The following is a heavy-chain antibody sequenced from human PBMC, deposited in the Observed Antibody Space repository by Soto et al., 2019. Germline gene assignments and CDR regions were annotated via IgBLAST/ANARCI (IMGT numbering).Heavy chain of an antibody. Sequence: SDTLSLTSNISGRPIRNYYWSWIRQPPGEGLEWIGYIYYSGGTNYNPSLKSRVTISVDTSKNQFSLKLSSVTAADTAVYYCARVALLRYFDWLPDSRLYGMDVWGQGTTVT. CDR3: ARVALLRYFDWLPDSRLYGMDV. J-gene: IGHJ6*02. CDR2: IYYSGGT. CDR1: GRPIRNYY. D-gene: IGHD3-9*01. V-gene: IGHV4-59*07.